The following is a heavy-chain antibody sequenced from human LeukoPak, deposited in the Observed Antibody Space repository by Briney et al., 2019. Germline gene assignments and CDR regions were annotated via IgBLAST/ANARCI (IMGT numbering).Heavy chain of an antibody. Sequence: PGGSLRLSCAASGFTFTSYWMTWVRRAPGQGLEWVANIGEDGSERYYVASVKGRFTVSRDNAKKSLSLQVNSLRAEDTAVYYCARGIIVSVGMDYWGQGTLLTVSS. CDR2: IGEDGSER. V-gene: IGHV3-7*01. D-gene: IGHD5/OR15-5a*01. CDR3: ARGIIVSVGMDY. CDR1: GFTFTSYW. J-gene: IGHJ4*02.